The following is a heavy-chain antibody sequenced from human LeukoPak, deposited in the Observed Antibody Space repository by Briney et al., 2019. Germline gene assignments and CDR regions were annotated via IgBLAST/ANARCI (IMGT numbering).Heavy chain of an antibody. CDR2: ISWDGGST. CDR3: AKQEGTLFWGGYYFDY. CDR1: GFTFDDYA. J-gene: IGHJ4*02. D-gene: IGHD3-3*01. V-gene: IGHV3-43D*04. Sequence: GGSLRLSCAASGFTFDDYAMHWVRQAPGKGLEWVSLISWDGGSTYYADSVKGRFTISRDNSKNSLYLQMNSLRAEDTALYYCAKQEGTLFWGGYYFDYWGQGTLVTVSS.